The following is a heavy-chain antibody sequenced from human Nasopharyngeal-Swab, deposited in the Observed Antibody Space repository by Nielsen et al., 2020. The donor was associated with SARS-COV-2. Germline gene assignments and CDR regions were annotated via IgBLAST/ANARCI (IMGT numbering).Heavy chain of an antibody. Sequence: ASVKVSCKASGYTFTSYAMHWVRQAPGQRLEWMGWSNAGNGNTKYSQEFQGRVTITRDTSASTAYMELSSLRSDDTAVYYCARGIVVVPAADGVPYYYYYYGMDVWGQGTTVTVSS. V-gene: IGHV1-3*02. J-gene: IGHJ6*02. CDR3: ARGIVVVPAADGVPYYYYYYGMDV. CDR1: GYTFTSYA. D-gene: IGHD2-2*01. CDR2: SNAGNGNT.